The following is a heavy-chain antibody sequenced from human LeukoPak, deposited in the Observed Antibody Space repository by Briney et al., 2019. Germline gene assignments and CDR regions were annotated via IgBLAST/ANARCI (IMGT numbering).Heavy chain of an antibody. CDR3: AREKVVVAATEGVAFDI. V-gene: IGHV1-2*02. J-gene: IGHJ3*02. CDR2: INPNSGGT. Sequence: ASVKVSCKASGYTFTGYYMHWVRQAPGQELEWMGWINPNSGGTNYAQKFQGRVTMTRDTSISTAYMELSRLRSDDTAVYYCAREKVVVAATEGVAFDIWGQGTMVTVSS. D-gene: IGHD2-15*01. CDR1: GYTFTGYY.